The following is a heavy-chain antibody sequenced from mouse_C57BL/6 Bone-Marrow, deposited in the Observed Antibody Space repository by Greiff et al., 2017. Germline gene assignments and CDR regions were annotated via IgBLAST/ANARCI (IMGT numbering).Heavy chain of an antibody. CDR2: IYPGSGST. Sequence: QVQLKQPGAELVKPGASVKMSCKASGYTFTSYWITWVKQRPGQGLEWIGDIYPGSGSTNYNEKFKSKATLAVDTSSSTAYMQLSSLTSEDSAVYYCARPYYSNYWYFDVWGTGTTVTVSS. D-gene: IGHD2-5*01. CDR1: GYTFTSYW. V-gene: IGHV1-55*01. CDR3: ARPYYSNYWYFDV. J-gene: IGHJ1*03.